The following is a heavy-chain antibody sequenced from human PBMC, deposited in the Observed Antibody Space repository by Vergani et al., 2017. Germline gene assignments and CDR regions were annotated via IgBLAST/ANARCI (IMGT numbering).Heavy chain of an antibody. D-gene: IGHD6-19*01. CDR3: ARRVRGWTITLDLGLDP. J-gene: IGHJ5*02. CDR2: INHSGST. V-gene: IGHV4-34*01. Sequence: QVQLQQWGAGLLKPSETLSLTCAVYGGSFSGYYWSWIRQRPGKGLEWVGEINHSGSTNYNPSLKSGVTISVDTSKNQFSLKLSSVTAADTAVYYCARRVRGWTITLDLGLDPWGQGTLVTVSS. CDR1: GGSFSGYY.